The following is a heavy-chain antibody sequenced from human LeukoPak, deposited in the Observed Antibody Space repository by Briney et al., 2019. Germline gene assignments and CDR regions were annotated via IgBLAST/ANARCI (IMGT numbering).Heavy chain of an antibody. CDR3: ASALRDGAYYYYYMDV. CDR2: IYYSGRT. J-gene: IGHJ6*03. D-gene: IGHD1-26*01. CDR1: GGSISSYY. V-gene: IGHV4-59*12. Sequence: SETLSLTCSVSGGSISSYYWSWIRQPPGKGLEWIGYIYYSGRTNCNPSLKSRVTISVDKSKNQFSLKLSSVTAADTAVYYCASALRDGAYYYYYMDVWGKGTTVTVSS.